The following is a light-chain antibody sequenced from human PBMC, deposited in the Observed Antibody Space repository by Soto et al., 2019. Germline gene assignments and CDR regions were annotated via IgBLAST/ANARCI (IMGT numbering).Light chain of an antibody. CDR2: KAS. J-gene: IGKJ1*01. CDR1: QSISSW. V-gene: IGKV1-5*03. CDR3: QHYNSYSEA. Sequence: DIQIPQSPSTLSASLGDRVTITCRASQSISSWLAWYQQTQGKAPKLLIYKASSLESGVPSRFRGSGSGTEFTLTISRLQPDDFATYYCQHYNSYSEAFGQGTKVDIK.